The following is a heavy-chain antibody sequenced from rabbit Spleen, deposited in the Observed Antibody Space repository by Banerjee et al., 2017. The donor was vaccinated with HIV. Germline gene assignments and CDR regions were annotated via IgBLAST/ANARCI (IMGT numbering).Heavy chain of an antibody. V-gene: IGHV1S43*01. CDR3: AREDVGGSVSL. CDR2: IYPITETT. Sequence: QQQLEESGGDLVKPGTSLTLTCIASGVSFSGDSYMCWVRQAPGKGLEWIGIIYPITETTYYANWVNGRFTISSDNAQNTVDLQMNSLTAADTATYFCAREDVGGSVSLWGQGTLVTVS. CDR1: GVSFSGDSY. J-gene: IGHJ6*01. D-gene: IGHD1-1*01.